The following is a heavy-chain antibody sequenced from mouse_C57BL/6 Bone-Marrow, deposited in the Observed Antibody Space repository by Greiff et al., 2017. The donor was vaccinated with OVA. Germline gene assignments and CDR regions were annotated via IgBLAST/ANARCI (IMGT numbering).Heavy chain of an antibody. Sequence: VQLQQSGPELVKPGASVKISCKASGYAFSSSWMNWVKQRPGKGLEWIGRIYPGDGDTNYNGKFKGKATLTADKSSSTAYMQLSSLTSEDSAVYFCARGDRDYWGQGTSVTVSS. J-gene: IGHJ4*01. V-gene: IGHV1-82*01. CDR3: ARGDRDY. CDR1: GYAFSSSW. CDR2: IYPGDGDT.